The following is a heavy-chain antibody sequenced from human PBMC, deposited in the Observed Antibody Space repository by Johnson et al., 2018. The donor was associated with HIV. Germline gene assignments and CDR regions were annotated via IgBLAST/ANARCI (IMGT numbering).Heavy chain of an antibody. CDR2: IWYDGSNK. Sequence: QVHLVESGGGVVQPGRSLRLSCAASGFTFNSYGMHWVRQAPGKGLEWVAVIWYDGSNKYYADSVKGRFTISRDSSKDTLYLQMNILRAEDTAVYYCARVGDSSSSLGAFDIWGQGTMVTVSS. CDR1: GFTFNSYG. CDR3: ARVGDSSSSLGAFDI. V-gene: IGHV3-33*01. J-gene: IGHJ3*02. D-gene: IGHD6-6*01.